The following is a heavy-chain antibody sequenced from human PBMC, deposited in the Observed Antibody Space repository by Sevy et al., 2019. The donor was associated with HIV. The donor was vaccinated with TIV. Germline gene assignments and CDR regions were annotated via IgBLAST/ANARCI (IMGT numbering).Heavy chain of an antibody. V-gene: IGHV3-49*04. Sequence: GGSLRLSCTAYGFTFSNYAVHWVRQAPGKGLEWIGFIRSKPYGGATEYAASVKGRFTISRDDSKSIASLQMSSLKTEDTAVYYCSRVPPPRLCSSASCYEGDYYYYGMDVWGQGTTVTVSS. D-gene: IGHD2-2*01. CDR1: GFTFSNYA. CDR3: SRVPPPRLCSSASCYEGDYYYYGMDV. CDR2: IRSKPYGGAT. J-gene: IGHJ6*02.